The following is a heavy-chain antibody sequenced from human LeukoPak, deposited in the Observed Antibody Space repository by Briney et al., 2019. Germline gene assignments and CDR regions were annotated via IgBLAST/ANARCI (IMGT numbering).Heavy chain of an antibody. J-gene: IGHJ4*02. V-gene: IGHV3-15*01. Sequence: PGGSLRLSCAASGFTFTNAGMSWVRQAPGKGLEWVGRIRSKTDGGTADYAAPVKGRFTISRDDSKNTLYLQMNSLKAEDTAVYYCTRYSSGWYWGQGTLVTVSS. CDR1: GFTFTNAG. CDR3: TRYSSGWY. CDR2: IRSKTDGGTA. D-gene: IGHD6-19*01.